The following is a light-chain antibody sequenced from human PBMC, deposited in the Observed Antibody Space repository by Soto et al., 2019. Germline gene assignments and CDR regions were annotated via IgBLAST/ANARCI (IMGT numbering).Light chain of an antibody. Sequence: QSVLTQPPSASGTPGQRVTISCSGSTSNIGSNTVNWYQQLPGTAPKLLIFNNSQRPSGVPDRFSGSKSGTSASLAISGLQSEDEADYYCVAWDGSLNGWVFGGGTKLTVL. CDR3: VAWDGSLNGWV. CDR2: NNS. V-gene: IGLV1-44*01. CDR1: TSNIGSNT. J-gene: IGLJ3*02.